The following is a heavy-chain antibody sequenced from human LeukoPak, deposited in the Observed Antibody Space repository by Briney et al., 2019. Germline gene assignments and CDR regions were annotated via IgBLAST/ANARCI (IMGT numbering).Heavy chain of an antibody. CDR2: INHSGST. D-gene: IGHD1-14*01. CDR3: ADNKKAGYFDY. J-gene: IGHJ4*02. V-gene: IGHV4-34*01. Sequence: SETLSLTCAVYGGSFSGYYWSWIRQPPGKGLEWIGEINHSGSTNYNPSLKRRVTISVDTSKNQFSLKLSSVTAADTAVYYCADNKKAGYFDYWGQGTLVTVSS. CDR1: GGSFSGYY.